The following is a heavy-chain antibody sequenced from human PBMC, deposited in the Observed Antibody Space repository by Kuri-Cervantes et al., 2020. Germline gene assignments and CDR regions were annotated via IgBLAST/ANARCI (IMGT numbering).Heavy chain of an antibody. CDR3: ARVGTGTSWSYFDY. D-gene: IGHD1-7*01. J-gene: IGHJ4*02. CDR1: GFTFSSYA. Sequence: LSLTCAASGFTFSSYAMHWVRQAPGKGLEWVAVISYDGSNKYYADSVKGRFTISRDNSKNTLYLQMNSLRAEDTAVYYCARVGTGTSWSYFDYWGQGTLVTVSS. CDR2: ISYDGSNK. V-gene: IGHV3-30*03.